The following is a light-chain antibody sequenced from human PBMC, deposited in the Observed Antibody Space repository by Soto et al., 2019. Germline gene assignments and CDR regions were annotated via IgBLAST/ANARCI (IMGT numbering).Light chain of an antibody. J-gene: IGKJ5*01. CDR1: QSVSSN. CDR2: GAS. CDR3: QQYNNWHT. Sequence: IGMTQSPATLSVSPGERATLTCRASQSVSSNLAWYQQKPGQAPRLLIYGASTRATGIPARFSGSGSGTEFTLTISSLQSEDFAVYYCQQYNNWHTFAQGRRLEIK. V-gene: IGKV3-15*01.